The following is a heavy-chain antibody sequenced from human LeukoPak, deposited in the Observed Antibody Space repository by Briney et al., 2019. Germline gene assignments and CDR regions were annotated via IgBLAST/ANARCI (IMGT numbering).Heavy chain of an antibody. V-gene: IGHV4-31*03. CDR1: GGSISRGGDY. Sequence: SETLSLTCSVSGGSISRGGDYWTWIRQHPEKGLEWIGYISGSGSTYYNPSLRSRVTISADTSKNQFSLKLTSVTAADTAVFYCARVPIIRGVIEDWGQGTLVSVS. CDR2: ISGSGST. J-gene: IGHJ4*02. CDR3: ARVPIIRGVIED. D-gene: IGHD3-10*01.